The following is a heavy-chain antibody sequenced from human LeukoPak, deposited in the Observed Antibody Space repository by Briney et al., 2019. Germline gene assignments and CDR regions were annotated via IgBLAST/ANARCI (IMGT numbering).Heavy chain of an antibody. CDR3: ARGYGSASVDY. CDR1: GFTFTNFP. D-gene: IGHD6-6*01. Sequence: GGSLRLSCTTSGFTFTNFPIYWVRQAPGKGLEWVAVITYDGNNKYYADSVKDRFTLSRDTSKNTLYLQMNSLRTEDTATYYCARGYGSASVDYWGQGTPVTVSS. V-gene: IGHV3-30-3*01. CDR2: ITYDGNNK. J-gene: IGHJ4*02.